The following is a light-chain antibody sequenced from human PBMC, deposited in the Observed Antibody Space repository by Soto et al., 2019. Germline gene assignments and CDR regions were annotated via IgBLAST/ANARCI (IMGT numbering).Light chain of an antibody. J-gene: IGKJ1*01. CDR3: QQHSITPLT. V-gene: IGKV1-39*01. Sequence: DIQMTQSPSSLSASVGDRVTITCRASQSISTYLNWYQQKPGKAPKLLIYAASSLQSGVPSRFSGSGSGTDFTLTISSLQPEDFATYYCQQHSITPLTFGQGTKVEIK. CDR2: AAS. CDR1: QSISTY.